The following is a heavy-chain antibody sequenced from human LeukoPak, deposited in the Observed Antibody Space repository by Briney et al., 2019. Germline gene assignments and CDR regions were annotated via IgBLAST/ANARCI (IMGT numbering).Heavy chain of an antibody. J-gene: IGHJ5*02. CDR2: IYYSGST. CDR3: ARGNDWFDP. D-gene: IGHD4-11*01. V-gene: IGHV4-31*01. Sequence: SETLSLTCTVSGGSISSGGYYWSWIRQHPGKGLEWIGYIYYSGSTYYNPSLKSQVTISVDTSKNQFSLKLSSVTGGDTAVYYCARGNDWFDPWGQGTLVTVSS. CDR1: GGSISSGGYY.